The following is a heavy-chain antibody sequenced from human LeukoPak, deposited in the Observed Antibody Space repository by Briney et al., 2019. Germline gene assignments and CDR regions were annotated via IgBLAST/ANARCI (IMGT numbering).Heavy chain of an antibody. J-gene: IGHJ6*02. Sequence: SETLSLTCTVSGGSISSYYWSWIRQPPGKGLEWIGYIYYSGSTNYNPSLKSRVTISVDTSKNQFSLKLSSVTAADTAVYYCARDQSIAAADRHYYGMDVWGQGTTVTVSS. D-gene: IGHD6-13*01. CDR3: ARDQSIAAADRHYYGMDV. CDR2: IYYSGST. CDR1: GGSISSYY. V-gene: IGHV4-59*01.